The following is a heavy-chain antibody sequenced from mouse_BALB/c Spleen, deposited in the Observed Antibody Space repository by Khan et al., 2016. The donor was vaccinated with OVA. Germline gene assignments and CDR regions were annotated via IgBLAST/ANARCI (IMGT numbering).Heavy chain of an antibody. D-gene: IGHD2-12*01. J-gene: IGHJ2*01. CDR2: ISYSGST. CDR1: GYSITSDYA. Sequence: EVQLVESGPGLVKPSQSLSLTCTVTGYSITSDYAWNWIRQFPGNKLEWMGYISYSGSTSYHPSLKSRISITRDTSKNQFFLMLNSVTTEDTATYYCAREIYYCYGYFDFRGQGTTLTVSS. CDR3: AREIYYCYGYFDF. V-gene: IGHV3-2*02.